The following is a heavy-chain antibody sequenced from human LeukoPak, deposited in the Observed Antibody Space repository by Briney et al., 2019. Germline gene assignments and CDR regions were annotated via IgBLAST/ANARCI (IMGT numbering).Heavy chain of an antibody. V-gene: IGHV1-69*05. Sequence: SVKVSCKASGGTFSGYAISWVRQAPGQGLEWMGRIIPIFGAANYAQKFQGRVTITTDESTSTAYMELSSLRSEDTAVYYCARDRIQLWLRGDAFDIWGQGTMVTVSS. CDR1: GGTFSGYA. J-gene: IGHJ3*02. CDR3: ARDRIQLWLRGDAFDI. D-gene: IGHD5-18*01. CDR2: IIPIFGAA.